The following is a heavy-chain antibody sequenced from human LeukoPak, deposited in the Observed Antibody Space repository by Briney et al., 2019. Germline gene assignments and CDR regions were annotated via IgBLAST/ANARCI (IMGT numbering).Heavy chain of an antibody. CDR3: ARSIKYGDSSTPHDY. CDR1: GGSISSYY. D-gene: IGHD4-17*01. Sequence: SETLSLTCTVSGGSISSYYWSWIRQPPGKGLEWIGEINHSGSTNYNPSLKSRVTISVDTSKNQFSLKLSSVTAADTAVYYCARSIKYGDSSTPHDYWGQGTLVTVSS. V-gene: IGHV4-34*01. J-gene: IGHJ4*02. CDR2: INHSGST.